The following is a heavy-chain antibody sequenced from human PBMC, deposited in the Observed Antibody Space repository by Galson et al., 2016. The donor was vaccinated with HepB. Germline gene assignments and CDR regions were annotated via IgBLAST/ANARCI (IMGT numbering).Heavy chain of an antibody. J-gene: IGHJ5*02. CDR1: GFTFSGSA. CDR2: IRSKANSYAT. Sequence: SLRLSCAASGFTFSGSAMHWVRQASGKGLEWVGRIRSKANSYATAYAASVKGRFTISRDDSKNTAYLQMNSLKTEDTAVYYCTRPSGDLPFDPWGQGTLVTVSS. CDR3: TRPSGDLPFDP. V-gene: IGHV3-73*01. D-gene: IGHD1-26*01.